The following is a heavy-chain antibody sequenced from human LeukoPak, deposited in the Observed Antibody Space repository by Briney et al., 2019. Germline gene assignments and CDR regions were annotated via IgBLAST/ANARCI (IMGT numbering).Heavy chain of an antibody. Sequence: PSETLSLTCTVSGSSISSYYWSWIRQPPGKGLEWIGYIYYSGTTNYNPSLKSRVTVSLDTSNNQFSLKLTSVTAADTAVYYCARRRSWSDAFDIWGQGTMVTVSS. CDR3: ARRRSWSDAFDI. J-gene: IGHJ3*02. CDR2: IYYSGTT. V-gene: IGHV4-59*01. D-gene: IGHD6-13*01. CDR1: GSSISSYY.